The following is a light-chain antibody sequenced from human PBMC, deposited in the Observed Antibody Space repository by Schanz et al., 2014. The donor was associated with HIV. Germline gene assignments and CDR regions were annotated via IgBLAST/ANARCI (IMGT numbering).Light chain of an antibody. CDR3: QSDDSRLSGSV. V-gene: IGLV1-44*01. Sequence: QSVLTQPPSASGTPGQRVTISCSGSTSTLERTPVDWYQQLPGTAPKLLIYRNNLRPSGVPDRFSGSKSGTSASLVITGLQAEDEADYYCQSDDSRLSGSVFGGGTKLTVL. J-gene: IGLJ2*01. CDR2: RNN. CDR1: TSTLERTP.